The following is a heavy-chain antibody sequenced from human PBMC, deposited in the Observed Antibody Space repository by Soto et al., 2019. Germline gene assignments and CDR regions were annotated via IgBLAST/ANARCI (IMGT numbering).Heavy chain of an antibody. CDR2: INSASSTT. D-gene: IGHD3-3*01. CDR3: XRDLSH. J-gene: IGHJ4*02. CDR1: GFPFSTYP. Sequence: DVQLVESGGGLVQPGGSLRLSCAASGFPFSTYPMHWVRQAPGKGLEWISYINSASSTTFHAESVKGRFTVSRDNAKXXXXXXXXXXXXXXXXXXXXXRDLSHWGQGTLVTVSS. V-gene: IGHV3-48*01.